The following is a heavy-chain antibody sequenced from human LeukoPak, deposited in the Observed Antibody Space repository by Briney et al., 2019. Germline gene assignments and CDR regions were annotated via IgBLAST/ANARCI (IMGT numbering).Heavy chain of an antibody. J-gene: IGHJ6*02. CDR2: IKHDGSEK. CDR3: ARVAAAGCRSGYYYYGMDV. D-gene: IGHD6-13*01. Sequence: PGGSLRLSCAASGFTFSSYGMSWVRQAPGKGLEWVANIKHDGSEKYYVDSVKGRFIITRDNAKNSLYLQMNSLRAEDTAVYYCARVAAAGCRSGYYYYGMDVWGQGTTVTVSS. V-gene: IGHV3-7*01. CDR1: GFTFSSYG.